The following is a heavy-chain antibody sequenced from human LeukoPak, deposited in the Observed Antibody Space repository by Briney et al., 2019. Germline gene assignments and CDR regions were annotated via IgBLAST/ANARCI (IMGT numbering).Heavy chain of an antibody. CDR2: ISYTGNT. V-gene: IGHV4-59*08. CDR1: GGSISSYY. CDR3: ARLGVVPPAAIYF. Sequence: PSETLSLTCTVSGGSISSYYWSWIRQPPGKGLEWIGYISYTGNTNYNPSLKSRVTISVDTSKNQFSLKMTSVTAADTAVYYCARLGVVPPAAIYFWGQGTLVTVSS. D-gene: IGHD2-2*01. J-gene: IGHJ4*02.